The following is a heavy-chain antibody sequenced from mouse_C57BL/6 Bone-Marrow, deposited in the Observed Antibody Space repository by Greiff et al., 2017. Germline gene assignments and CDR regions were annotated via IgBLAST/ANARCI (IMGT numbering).Heavy chain of an antibody. CDR3: ARGEGFRAGYAMDD. CDR1: GYTFTDYY. CDR2: INPYNGGT. V-gene: IGHV1-19*01. J-gene: IGHJ4*01. Sequence: EVQLQQSGPVLVKPGASVKMSCKASGYTFTDYYMHWVKQSHGKSLEWIGVINPYNGGTSYNQKFKGKATLTVDKSSSTAYMELNSLTSEDSAVYYCARGEGFRAGYAMDDWGQGTSVTVSS.